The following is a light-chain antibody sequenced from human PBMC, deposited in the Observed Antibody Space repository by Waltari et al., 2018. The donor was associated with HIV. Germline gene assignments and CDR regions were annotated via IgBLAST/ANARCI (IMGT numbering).Light chain of an antibody. CDR2: VAS. CDR3: QQSYSNPRT. V-gene: IGKV1-39*01. CDR1: QTVSDY. J-gene: IGKJ1*01. Sequence: DIQITQSPSSLSASVGDRVHITCRASQTVSDYVNWYKQKPGKATKILIYVASSLQSGVPSRFSGSGSGTDFTLTISSLQPEDFATYYCQQSYSNPRTFGQGTRVEIK.